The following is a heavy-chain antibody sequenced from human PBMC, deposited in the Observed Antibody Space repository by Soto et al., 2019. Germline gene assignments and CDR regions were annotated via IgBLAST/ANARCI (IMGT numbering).Heavy chain of an antibody. Sequence: GGALKISCKGSGYSVSSYRIGRGRQMPGKSPGGMGIIHPGDSETRYSPSFQGQVTISADKSINTAYLQWSSLKASDTATYYCARLGFNYDFLSGYYNVHHYYGIDVWGQGTTVTVSS. J-gene: IGHJ6*02. V-gene: IGHV5-51*01. D-gene: IGHD3-3*01. CDR1: GYSVSSYR. CDR3: ARLGFNYDFLSGYYNVHHYYGIDV. CDR2: IHPGDSET.